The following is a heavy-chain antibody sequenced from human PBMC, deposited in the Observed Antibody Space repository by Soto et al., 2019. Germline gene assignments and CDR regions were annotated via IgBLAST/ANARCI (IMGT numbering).Heavy chain of an antibody. D-gene: IGHD3-10*01. J-gene: IGHJ4*02. Sequence: GGALRLSCAASGFTFSSYAMSWVRQAPGKGLEWVSAISGSGGSTYYADSVKGRFTISRDNSKNTLYLQMNSLRAEDTAVYYCSKGLQGERSYSVYWGQGTLVTVSS. CDR2: ISGSGGST. V-gene: IGHV3-23*01. CDR1: GFTFSSYA. CDR3: SKGLQGERSYSVY.